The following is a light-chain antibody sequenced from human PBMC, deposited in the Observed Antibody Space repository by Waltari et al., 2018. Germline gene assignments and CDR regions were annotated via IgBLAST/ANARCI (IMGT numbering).Light chain of an antibody. J-gene: IGLJ3*02. CDR1: SSDIGDYI. CDR3: LSYTTSDILGV. V-gene: IGLV2-14*01. CDR2: ECG. Sequence: QSALTQPASVSGSPGQSITISCTGISSDIGDYIVSWYQHHPGKAPKLMIYECGSRPPGFSNRFSGSRSRNTASLTISGLQAEDEADYYCLSYTTSDILGVFGGGTKLTVL.